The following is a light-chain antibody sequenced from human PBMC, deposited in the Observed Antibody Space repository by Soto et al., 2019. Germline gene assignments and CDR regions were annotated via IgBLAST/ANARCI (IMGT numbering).Light chain of an antibody. Sequence: EIVMTQSPATLSVSPGERAILSCRASQSIGSKLVWYQQKPGQAPRPLIYGASARATAIPARFSGSGSGTEFTLTISSMQSEDFAVYYCQHYDNWPPAVGQGTKLEIK. CDR3: QHYDNWPPA. V-gene: IGKV3-15*01. CDR1: QSIGSK. J-gene: IGKJ2*01. CDR2: GAS.